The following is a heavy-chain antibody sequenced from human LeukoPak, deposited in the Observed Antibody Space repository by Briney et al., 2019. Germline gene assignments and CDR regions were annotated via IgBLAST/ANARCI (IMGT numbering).Heavy chain of an antibody. Sequence: GASVQVSCKTSGYIFTGYYMHWVRQDTGQGLEWMGWINPNSGGTNYAQTFQDRVIMTRDTSISTAYMELSRLRSDDTAVYYCARDPYGDYDHFDYWGQGTLVTVSS. CDR2: INPNSGGT. J-gene: IGHJ4*02. CDR1: GYIFTGYY. CDR3: ARDPYGDYDHFDY. D-gene: IGHD4-17*01. V-gene: IGHV1-2*02.